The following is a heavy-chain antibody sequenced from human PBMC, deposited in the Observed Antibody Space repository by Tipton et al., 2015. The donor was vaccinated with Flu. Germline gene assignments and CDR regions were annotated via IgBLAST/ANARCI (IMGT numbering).Heavy chain of an antibody. CDR1: GFPFSGYW. V-gene: IGHV3-74*01. Sequence: SLRLSCAASGFPFSGYWFHWVRQAPGEGLVWLSRINTDGSTTDYADFVEGRFTISRDNAKNTVYLQMNSLRVEDTAVYYCARDASTKVTETEYFQVWGQGTLVTVSS. CDR2: INTDGSTT. CDR3: ARDASTKVTETEYFQV. D-gene: IGHD4-17*01. J-gene: IGHJ1*01.